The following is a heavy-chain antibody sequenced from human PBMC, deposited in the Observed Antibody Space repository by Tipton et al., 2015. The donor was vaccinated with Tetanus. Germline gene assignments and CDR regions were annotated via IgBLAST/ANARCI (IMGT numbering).Heavy chain of an antibody. CDR2: IPFDGRNE. J-gene: IGHJ4*02. CDR3: AKEFQRARIRFFDS. Sequence: SLRLSCAASGFTFSNYCMHWVRQAPGKGLEWVAVIPFDGRNERYADSVKGRFIISRDNSKNTLYLQMNSLRPEDTAVYYCAKEFQRARIRFFDSWGQGSQVTASS. D-gene: IGHD2-15*01. V-gene: IGHV3-30*18. CDR1: GFTFSNYC.